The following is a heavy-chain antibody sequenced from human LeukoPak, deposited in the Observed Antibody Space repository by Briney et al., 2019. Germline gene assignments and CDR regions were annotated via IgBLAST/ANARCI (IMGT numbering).Heavy chain of an antibody. V-gene: IGHV1-2*02. CDR2: INPNSGGT. J-gene: IGHJ4*02. D-gene: IGHD5-24*01. Sequence: ASVKISCKASGYTFTGYYMHWVRQAPGQGLEWMGWINPNSGGTNYAQKFQGRVTMTRDTSISTAYMELSRLRSDDTAVCYCARDILGGYYFDYWGQGTLVTVFS. CDR3: ARDILGGYYFDY. CDR1: GYTFTGYY.